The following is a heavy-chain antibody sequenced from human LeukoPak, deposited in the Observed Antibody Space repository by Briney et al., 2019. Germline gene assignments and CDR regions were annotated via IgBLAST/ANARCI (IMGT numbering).Heavy chain of an antibody. V-gene: IGHV1-2*02. Sequence: ASVKVSCKASGYTFTGYYMHWVRQAPGQRLEWLGGINPNSGGTDYAQRFQGRVTMTRDTSISTAYMELRSLRSDDTAVYYCAREPATRCRGDCSTDYWGQGSLVTVSS. CDR2: INPNSGGT. CDR1: GYTFTGYY. D-gene: IGHD2-21*02. J-gene: IGHJ4*02. CDR3: AREPATRCRGDCSTDY.